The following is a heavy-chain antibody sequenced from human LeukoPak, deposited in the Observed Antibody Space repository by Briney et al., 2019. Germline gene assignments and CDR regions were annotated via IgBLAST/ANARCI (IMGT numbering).Heavy chain of an antibody. CDR2: INPNSGGT. Sequence: ASVKVSCKASGYTFTGYYMHWVRQAPGQGLEWMGWINPNSGGTNYAQKFQGWVTMTRGTSISTAYMELSRLRSDDTAVYYCARGAAMVLYFDYWGQGTLVTVSS. J-gene: IGHJ4*02. V-gene: IGHV1-2*04. CDR1: GYTFTGYY. CDR3: ARGAAMVLYFDY. D-gene: IGHD5-18*01.